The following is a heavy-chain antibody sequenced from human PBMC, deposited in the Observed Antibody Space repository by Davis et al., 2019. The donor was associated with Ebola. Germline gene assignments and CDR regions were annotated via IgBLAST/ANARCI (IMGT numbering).Heavy chain of an antibody. CDR1: GFTFSSYS. V-gene: IGHV3-30*03. Sequence: PGGSLRLSCAASGFTFSSYSMNWVRQAPGKGLEWVAVISYDGSNKYYADSVKGRFTISRDNAKNSLYLQMNSLRAEDTAVYYCTTAIVATTSRNYWGQGTLVTVSS. CDR3: TTAIVATTSRNY. D-gene: IGHD5-12*01. J-gene: IGHJ4*02. CDR2: ISYDGSNK.